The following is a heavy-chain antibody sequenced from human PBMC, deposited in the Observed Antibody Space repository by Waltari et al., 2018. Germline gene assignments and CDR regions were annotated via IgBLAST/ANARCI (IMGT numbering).Heavy chain of an antibody. Sequence: QVQLRQSGPGLVKPSQTLSLTCAIFGDTVSSNTVIWNWIRQSPSRGLEWLGRIYYRSKWFNDYADSVESRMTITPDTSKNQFSLQLNSVTPEDTAVYYCARDRAYTWNDGRWFDSWGQGTLVTVSS. CDR1: GDTVSSNTVI. CDR3: ARDRAYTWNDGRWFDS. V-gene: IGHV6-1*01. J-gene: IGHJ5*01. CDR2: IYYRSKWFN. D-gene: IGHD1-1*01.